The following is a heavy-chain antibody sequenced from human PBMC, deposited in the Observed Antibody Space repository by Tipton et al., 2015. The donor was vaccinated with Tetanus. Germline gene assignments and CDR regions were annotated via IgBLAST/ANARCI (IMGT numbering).Heavy chain of an antibody. D-gene: IGHD1-26*01. V-gene: IGHV4-31*03. CDR3: ARDQARGARGWNYFDY. CDR2: IYFSGST. Sequence: TLSLTCTVSGGSISSGGYYWSWIRQHPGKGLEWIGDIYFSGSTYYNPSLKTRVTISVDTSKNQFSLRLKSVTAADTAVYYCARDQARGARGWNYFDYRGQGTLVTVSS. CDR1: GGSISSGGYY. J-gene: IGHJ4*02.